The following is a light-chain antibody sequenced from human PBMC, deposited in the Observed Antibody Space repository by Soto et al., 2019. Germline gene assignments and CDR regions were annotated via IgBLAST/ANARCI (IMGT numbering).Light chain of an antibody. CDR2: DVS. V-gene: IGLV2-14*01. CDR1: SNDVGGYNY. CDR3: TSYTSSITYV. Sequence: QSALTQPASVSGSPGQSITISCTGTSNDVGGYNYVSWYQQHPGKAPKLMIYDVSNRPSGVSNRFSGAKSGNTASLTISGLQAEDEADYYCTSYTSSITYVFGTGTKLTVL. J-gene: IGLJ1*01.